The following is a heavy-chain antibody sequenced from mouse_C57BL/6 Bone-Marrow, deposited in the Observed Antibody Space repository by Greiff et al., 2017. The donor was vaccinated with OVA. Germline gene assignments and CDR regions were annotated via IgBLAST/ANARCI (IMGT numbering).Heavy chain of an antibody. D-gene: IGHD1-2*01. V-gene: IGHV1-53*01. CDR3: ARTSLRLYAMDY. CDR1: GYTFTSYW. CDR2: INTSNGGT. J-gene: IGHJ4*01. Sequence: QVQLQQPGTELVKPGASVKLSCKASGYTFTSYWMHWVKQRPGQGLEWIGHINTSNGGTNYNEKFKSKATLTVDKSSSTAYMQLSSLTSEDSAVYYGARTSLRLYAMDYWGQGTSVTVSS.